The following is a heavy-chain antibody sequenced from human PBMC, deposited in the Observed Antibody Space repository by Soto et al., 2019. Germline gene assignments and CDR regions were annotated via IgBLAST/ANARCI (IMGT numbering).Heavy chain of an antibody. CDR3: ARARATIAAAAIFDC. Sequence: QVQLQESGPGLVKPSGTLSLTCAVSGGSISTSNWWSWVRQPPGKGLEWIGEVYRTGSTNYNPSLESRLTXSXEXSRXQFSLKRTSVTAADTAVYYCARARATIAAAAIFDCWGQGTLVTVSS. V-gene: IGHV4-4*02. CDR1: GGSISTSNW. D-gene: IGHD6-13*01. CDR2: VYRTGST. J-gene: IGHJ4*02.